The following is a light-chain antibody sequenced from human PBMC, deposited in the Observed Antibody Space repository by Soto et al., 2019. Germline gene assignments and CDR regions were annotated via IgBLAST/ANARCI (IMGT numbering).Light chain of an antibody. Sequence: EIVLTQSPATLSLSPGERATLSCRASQSVRSYLAWYQHKPGQAPRLLIYDASNRATGIPARFSGSGSGTDFTLTISRLVPEDFAVYYCLHRYNWPLTFGGGTKVEIK. V-gene: IGKV3-11*01. CDR3: LHRYNWPLT. CDR2: DAS. CDR1: QSVRSY. J-gene: IGKJ4*01.